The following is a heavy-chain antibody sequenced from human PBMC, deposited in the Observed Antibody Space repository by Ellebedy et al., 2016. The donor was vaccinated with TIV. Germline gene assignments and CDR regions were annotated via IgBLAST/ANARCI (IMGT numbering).Heavy chain of an antibody. CDR2: IWFDGSSK. CDR3: VREDSSGYYFALDS. J-gene: IGHJ4*02. V-gene: IGHV3-33*01. CDR1: GFTFSNYG. D-gene: IGHD3-22*01. Sequence: GESLKISXAASGFTFSNYGMHWVRQAPGKGLEWVAVIWFDGSSKFYADSVKGRFTISRDNSKNTLFLQMNSLRAEDTAVYYCVREDSSGYYFALDSWGQGTLVTVSS.